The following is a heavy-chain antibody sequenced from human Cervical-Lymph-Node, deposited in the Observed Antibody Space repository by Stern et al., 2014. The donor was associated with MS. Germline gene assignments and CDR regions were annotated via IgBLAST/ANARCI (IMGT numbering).Heavy chain of an antibody. J-gene: IGHJ3*02. Sequence: EVQLVQSGAEVKKPGESLKISCKGSGYSGYRFTSYWIGWVRQMPGKGLEWMGIIYPGDSDTRYSPSFQGQVTISADKSINTAYLQWSSLKASDTAIYYCACGSDAFDIWGQGTMVTVSS. CDR3: ACGSDAFDI. V-gene: IGHV5-51*01. CDR1: GYSGYRFTSYW. D-gene: IGHD5-12*01. CDR2: IYPGDSDT.